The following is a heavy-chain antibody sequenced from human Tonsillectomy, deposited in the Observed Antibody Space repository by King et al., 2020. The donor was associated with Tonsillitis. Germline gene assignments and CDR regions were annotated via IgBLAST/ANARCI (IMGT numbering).Heavy chain of an antibody. J-gene: IGHJ6*03. CDR3: ARGTSSQFYYYYFYMDV. CDR1: GGSISSDNYY. Sequence: QVQLQESGPGLVKPSQTLSLTCTVSGGSISSDNYYWSWIRQPAGKGLEWIGRIYSSGSTNYNPSLKSRVTMSVDTSKNQFSLKLSSVTAADTAVFYCARGTSSQFYYYYFYMDVWGKGTTVTVSS. V-gene: IGHV4-61*02. CDR2: IYSSGST. D-gene: IGHD6-6*01.